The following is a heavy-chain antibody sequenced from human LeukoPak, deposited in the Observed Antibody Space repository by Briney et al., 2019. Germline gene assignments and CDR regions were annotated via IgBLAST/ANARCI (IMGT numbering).Heavy chain of an antibody. CDR3: ARDFLGAARLTFSGSFDY. J-gene: IGHJ4*02. D-gene: IGHD6-6*01. CDR1: GFTFSSYA. V-gene: IGHV3-30-3*01. Sequence: GSLRLSCAASGFTFSSYAMHWVRQAPGKGLEWVAVISYDGSNKYSADSVKGRFTISRDNSKNTLYLQMNSLRTEDTAVYYCARDFLGAARLTFSGSFDYWGQGTLVTVSS. CDR2: ISYDGSNK.